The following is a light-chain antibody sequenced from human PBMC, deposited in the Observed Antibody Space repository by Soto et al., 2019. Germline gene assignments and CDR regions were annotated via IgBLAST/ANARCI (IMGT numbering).Light chain of an antibody. V-gene: IGLV2-11*01. J-gene: IGLJ1*01. CDR2: DVS. CDR1: SSDVGAFNY. CDR3: CSYAGTSTFFV. Sequence: QSALTQPRSVSGSPGQSVTISCTGTSSDVGAFNYVSWYQHRPGKGPQLIIYDVSKRPSGVPDRFSGSKSGNTASLTISGLQAEDETDYYCCSYAGTSTFFVFGSGTKLTVL.